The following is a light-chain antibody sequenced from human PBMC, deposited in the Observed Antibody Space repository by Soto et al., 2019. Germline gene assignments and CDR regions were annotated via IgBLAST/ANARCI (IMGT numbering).Light chain of an antibody. V-gene: IGLV2-23*01. CDR3: PSYVVSGTYVV. CDR1: SSDVGTYNL. Sequence: QSALTQPASVSGSPGQSITISCTGTSSDVGTYNLVSWYQQHPGNAPKLMIYEGNKRPSGVSNRFSGSKSGNTASLTISGLQAEEEGDYYCPSYVVSGTYVVFGGGTKLTVL. CDR2: EGN. J-gene: IGLJ2*01.